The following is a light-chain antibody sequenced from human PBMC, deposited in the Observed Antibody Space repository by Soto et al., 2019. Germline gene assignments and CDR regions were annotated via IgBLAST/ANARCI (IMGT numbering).Light chain of an antibody. V-gene: IGLV1-47*01. CDR1: SSNIGSNY. J-gene: IGLJ3*02. Sequence: QSVLTQPPSASGTPGQRVTISCSGSSSNIGSNYVYWYQQLPGTAPKLLIYRNNQRPSGVPDRFSGSKSGTSGSLAISGLRSEDDVDYYCAAWDDSLSGRGVFGGGTELTVL. CDR2: RNN. CDR3: AAWDDSLSGRGV.